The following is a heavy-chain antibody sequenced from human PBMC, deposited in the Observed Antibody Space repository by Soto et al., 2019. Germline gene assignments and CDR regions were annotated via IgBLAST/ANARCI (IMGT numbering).Heavy chain of an antibody. CDR3: ARDEENYYGSGPYYGMDV. CDR1: GGTFSSYA. J-gene: IGHJ6*02. CDR2: IIPFFGTA. V-gene: IGHV1-69*13. Sequence: ASVKVSCKASGGTFSSYAISWVRQAPGQGLEWMGGIIPFFGTANYAQKFQGRVTITADESTSTAYMELSSLRSEDTAVYYCARDEENYYGSGPYYGMDVWGQGTTVTVSS. D-gene: IGHD3-10*01.